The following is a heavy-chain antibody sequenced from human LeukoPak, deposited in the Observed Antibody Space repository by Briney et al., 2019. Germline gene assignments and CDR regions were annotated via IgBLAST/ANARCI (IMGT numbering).Heavy chain of an antibody. CDR1: GFTFSSYA. CDR3: AKGPYSSGSLGGWFDP. J-gene: IGHJ5*02. CDR2: ISGDGGST. Sequence: GGSLRLSCAASGFTFSSYAMTWVRQAPGKGLDWVSTISGDGGSTYYADSVKGRFTISRDNSINTLFLQMNSLRAEDTAVYYCAKGPYSSGSLGGWFDPWGQGTLVTVSS. V-gene: IGHV3-23*01. D-gene: IGHD5-18*01.